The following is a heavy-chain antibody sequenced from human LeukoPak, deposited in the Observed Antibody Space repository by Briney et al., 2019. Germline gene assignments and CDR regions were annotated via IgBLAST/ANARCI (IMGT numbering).Heavy chain of an antibody. D-gene: IGHD2-21*02. CDR3: ARDVVVTSSPDAFDI. CDR1: GDSVTSGGYL. V-gene: IGHV4-31*03. J-gene: IGHJ3*02. Sequence: KASETLSLTCTVSGDSVTSGGYLWTWIRQHPGKGLDWIGYISNSGTTSYNPSLRSRVSISVDTSNNQFSLRLSSVTAADTAVYYCARDVVVTSSPDAFDIWGQGTMVTVSS. CDR2: ISNSGTT.